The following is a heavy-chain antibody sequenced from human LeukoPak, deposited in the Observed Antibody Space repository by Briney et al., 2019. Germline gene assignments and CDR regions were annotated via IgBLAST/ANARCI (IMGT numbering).Heavy chain of an antibody. V-gene: IGHV1-46*01. CDR1: GYTFTSYY. D-gene: IGHD2-15*01. CDR3: ARDSVGVVAAP. J-gene: IGHJ5*02. Sequence: RASVKVSCKASGYTFTSYYMHWVRQAPGQGLEWVGIINPSGGSTSYAQKFQGRVTMTRDTSTSTVYMELSSLRSEDTAEYYCARDSVGVVAAPWGQGTLVTVSS. CDR2: INPSGGST.